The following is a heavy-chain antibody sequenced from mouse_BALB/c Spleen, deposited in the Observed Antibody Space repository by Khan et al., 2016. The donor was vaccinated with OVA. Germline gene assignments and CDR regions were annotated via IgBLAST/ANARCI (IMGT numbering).Heavy chain of an antibody. CDR2: ISTYYGHA. J-gene: IGHJ3*01. CDR3: SRGGRFAC. V-gene: IGHV1S137*01. Sequence: VQLQESGAELVRPGVSVKLSCKGSGYTFTDYAMHWMKQSHAKSLEWIGVISTYYGHATYNQKFKGKATMTVDKSSSPAYMELASLTSEDSAIYYCSRGGRFACWGQGTLVTVSS. D-gene: IGHD3-3*01. CDR1: GYTFTDYA.